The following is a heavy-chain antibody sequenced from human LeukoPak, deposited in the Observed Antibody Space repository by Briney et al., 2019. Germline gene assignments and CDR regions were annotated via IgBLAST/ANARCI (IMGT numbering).Heavy chain of an antibody. CDR2: IKQDGSEK. CDR1: GFTFSRFW. CDR3: TTEGVRRWELLGGYYFDY. D-gene: IGHD1-26*01. V-gene: IGHV3-7*01. Sequence: GGSLRLSCATSGFTFSRFWMSWVRQAPGKGLEWVANIKQDGSEKNYVGSVRGRFTISRDNAKNSLYLQMNSLRAEDTAVYYCTTEGVRRWELLGGYYFDYWGQGTLVTVSS. J-gene: IGHJ4*02.